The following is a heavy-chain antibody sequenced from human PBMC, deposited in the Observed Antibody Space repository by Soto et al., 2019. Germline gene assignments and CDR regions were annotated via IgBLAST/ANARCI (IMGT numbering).Heavy chain of an antibody. V-gene: IGHV1-69*02. Sequence: QVQLVQSGAEVKKPGSSVKVSCKDSGGTFSTYSMFWVRQAPGQGLEWMGRIIPMLGVRNFAQRFQDRVTTTADKSTATVHMELSSLRSEDTALYYCTIGSWSGEVFDIWGQGTMVTVSS. CDR2: IIPMLGVR. CDR3: TIGSWSGEVFDI. J-gene: IGHJ3*02. CDR1: GGTFSTYS. D-gene: IGHD2-21*01.